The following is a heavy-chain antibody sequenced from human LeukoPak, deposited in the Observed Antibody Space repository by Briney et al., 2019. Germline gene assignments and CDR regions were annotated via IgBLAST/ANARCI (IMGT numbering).Heavy chain of an antibody. Sequence: ASVKVSCKASGYTFTSYGISRVREAPGQGLEWMGWSSAYNGNTNYAQKLQGRVTMTTDTSTSTAYMELRSLRSDDTAVYYCARSMVRGVIIPFDYWGQGTLVTVSS. CDR1: GYTFTSYG. CDR2: SSAYNGNT. J-gene: IGHJ4*02. V-gene: IGHV1-18*01. CDR3: ARSMVRGVIIPFDY. D-gene: IGHD3-10*01.